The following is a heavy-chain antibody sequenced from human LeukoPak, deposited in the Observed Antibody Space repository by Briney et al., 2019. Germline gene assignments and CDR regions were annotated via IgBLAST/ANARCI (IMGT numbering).Heavy chain of an antibody. D-gene: IGHD3-10*01. V-gene: IGHV4-61*02. CDR3: ARARLAVYYYGSGSYYPFDY. J-gene: IGHJ4*02. CDR2: IYTSGST. CDR1: GGSISSGSYY. Sequence: SETLSLTCTVSGGSISSGSYYWSWIRQPAGKGLEWIGRIYTSGSTNYNPSLKSRVTISVDTSKNQFSLKLSSVTAADTAVYYCARARLAVYYYGSGSYYPFDYWGQGTLVTVSS.